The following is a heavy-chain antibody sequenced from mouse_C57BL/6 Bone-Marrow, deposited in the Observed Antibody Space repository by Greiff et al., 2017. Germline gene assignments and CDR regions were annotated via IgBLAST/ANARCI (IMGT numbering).Heavy chain of an antibody. J-gene: IGHJ3*01. V-gene: IGHV2-5*01. CDR3: AKNRNGNYPAWFAY. D-gene: IGHD2-1*01. Sequence: VQLQQSGPGLVQPSQSLSITCTVSGFSLTSYGVHWVRQSPGKGLEWLGVIWRGGSTDYNAAFMSRLSITKDNSKSQVFFKMNSLQADDTAIYYCAKNRNGNYPAWFAYWGQGTLVTVSA. CDR2: IWRGGST. CDR1: GFSLTSYG.